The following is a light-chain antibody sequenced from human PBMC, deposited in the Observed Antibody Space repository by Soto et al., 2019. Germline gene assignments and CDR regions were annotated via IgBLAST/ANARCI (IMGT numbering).Light chain of an antibody. J-gene: IGKJ1*01. Sequence: DIQMTQSPSTLSSSVGARVTITCRASQSISSWLAWYQQKPGKAPKLLIYDASNLESGVPSRFSGSGFGTEFTLAISSLQPDDFATYYCQQYKSYWTFGQGTKVEIK. CDR2: DAS. V-gene: IGKV1-5*01. CDR3: QQYKSYWT. CDR1: QSISSW.